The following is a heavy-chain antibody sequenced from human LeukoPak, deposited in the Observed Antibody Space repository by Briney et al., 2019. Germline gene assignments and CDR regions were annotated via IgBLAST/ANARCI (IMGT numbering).Heavy chain of an antibody. CDR2: INVGDDNR. CDR1: GYTFTSYA. Sequence: ASVKVSCKASGYTFTSYAIHWVRQAPGQRLEWMGWINVGDDNRRYSQDFQGRVTITRDTSASTVYMELSSLRSEDTALYYCARGNCGYDYGYFDYWGQGTLVIVSS. J-gene: IGHJ4*02. CDR3: ARGNCGYDYGYFDY. V-gene: IGHV1-3*03. D-gene: IGHD5-12*01.